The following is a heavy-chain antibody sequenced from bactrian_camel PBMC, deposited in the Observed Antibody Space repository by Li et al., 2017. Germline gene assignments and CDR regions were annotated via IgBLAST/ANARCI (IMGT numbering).Heavy chain of an antibody. CDR3: AVEVPCMGWSMPAPKASDFGH. CDR2: IFSAGGST. Sequence: HVQLVESGGGSVQPGGSLRMSCVSSGYKYDSWSGSCMAWFRQLPGKERGAVASIFSAGGSTYYADSVQGRFTISQNNAKDTVYLQMDSLKFEDTAVYYCAVEVPCMGWSMPAPKASDFGHWGQGTQVTVS. J-gene: IGHJ6*01. D-gene: IGHD3*01. CDR1: GYKYDSWSGSC. V-gene: IGHV3S1*01.